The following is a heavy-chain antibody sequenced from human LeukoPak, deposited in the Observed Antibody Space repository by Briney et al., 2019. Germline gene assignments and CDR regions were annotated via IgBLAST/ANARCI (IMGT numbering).Heavy chain of an antibody. Sequence: GGSLRLSGAPSGFIFSNYWMSWVRQAPGKGLEWVANIKQDGSEKYYVDSVKGRFTISRDNAKNSLYLQMNSLRAEDTALYYCARMTYYFDPWGQGILVTVSS. V-gene: IGHV3-7*01. J-gene: IGHJ4*02. CDR1: GFIFSNYW. CDR2: IKQDGSEK. CDR3: ARMTYYFDP.